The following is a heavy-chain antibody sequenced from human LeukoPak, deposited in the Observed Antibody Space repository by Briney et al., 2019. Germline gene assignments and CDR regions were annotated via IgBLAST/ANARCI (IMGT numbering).Heavy chain of an antibody. J-gene: IGHJ5*02. CDR2: IIPIFGTA. CDR3: ARMRYSSSWYLDWFDP. CDR1: GGTFSSYA. V-gene: IGHV1-69*05. D-gene: IGHD6-13*01. Sequence: SVKVSCKASGGTFSSYAISWVRQAPGQGLEWMGRIIPIFGTANYAQKFQGRVTITTDESTSTAYMELSSLRSEDTAVYYCARMRYSSSWYLDWFDPWGQGTLVTVSS.